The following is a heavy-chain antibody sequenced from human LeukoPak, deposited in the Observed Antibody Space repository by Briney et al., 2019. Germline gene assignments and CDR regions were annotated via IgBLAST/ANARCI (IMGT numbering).Heavy chain of an antibody. V-gene: IGHV4-59*08. J-gene: IGHJ4*02. CDR1: GGSISSYY. CDR3: ARHYDSSAYWYYFDY. CDR2: IYYSGST. Sequence: SETLSLTCTVSGGSISSYYWSWIRQPPGKGLEWIGYIYYSGSTNYNPSLKSRVTISVDTSKNQFSLKLSSVPAADTAVYYCARHYDSSAYWYYFDYWGQGTLVTVSS. D-gene: IGHD3-22*01.